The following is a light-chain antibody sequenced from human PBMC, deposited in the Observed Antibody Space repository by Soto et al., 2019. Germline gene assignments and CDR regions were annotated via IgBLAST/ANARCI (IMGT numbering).Light chain of an antibody. J-gene: IGLJ2*01. CDR1: SSNIGSNY. Sequence: QSVLTQPPSAXXXXXXXXXISCSGSSSNIGSNYVYWYQQLPGTAPKLLIYRNKQRPSGVPDRFSGSKSGTSASLAISGLRSEDEADNYCAAWDDSLSGPVFGGGTKLTVL. CDR3: AAWDDSLSGPV. CDR2: RNK. V-gene: IGLV1-47*01.